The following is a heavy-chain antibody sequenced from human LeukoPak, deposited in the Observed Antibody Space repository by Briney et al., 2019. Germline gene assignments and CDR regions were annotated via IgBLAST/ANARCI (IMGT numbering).Heavy chain of an antibody. D-gene: IGHD5-12*01. CDR3: ARESSSGYSGYDPVAFDY. J-gene: IGHJ4*02. CDR1: GFTFSSYA. Sequence: HPGRSLRLSCAASGFTFSSYAMHWVRQAPGKGLEWVAVISYDGSNKYYADSVKGRFTISRDNAKNSLYLQMNSLRAEDTAVYYCARESSSGYSGYDPVAFDYWGQGTLVTVSS. CDR2: ISYDGSNK. V-gene: IGHV3-30-3*01.